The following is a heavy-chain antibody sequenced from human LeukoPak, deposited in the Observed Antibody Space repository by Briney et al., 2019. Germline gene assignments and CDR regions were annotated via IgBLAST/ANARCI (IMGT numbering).Heavy chain of an antibody. Sequence: PGGSLRHSCTVSGFTVSSNSMSWVRQAPGKGLEWVSFIYSDNTHYSDSVKGRFTISRDNSKNTLYLQMNSLRAEDTAVYARRAGAYSHPYDYWGQGTLVTVSS. V-gene: IGHV3-53*01. D-gene: IGHD4/OR15-4a*01. CDR3: RAGAYSHPYDY. J-gene: IGHJ4*02. CDR2: IYSDNT. CDR1: GFTVSSNS.